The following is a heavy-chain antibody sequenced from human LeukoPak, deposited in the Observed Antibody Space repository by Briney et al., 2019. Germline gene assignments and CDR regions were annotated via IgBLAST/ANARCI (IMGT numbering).Heavy chain of an antibody. V-gene: IGHV5-51*01. D-gene: IGHD2-2*01. CDR2: IYPGDYDS. J-gene: IGHJ4*02. Sequence: GESLKISCKGSGYSFSNYWIGWVRQMPGKGLEWMGIIYPGDYDSRYSPSFQGQVTISADKSISTAYLQWSSLKASDTAMYYCARSSCSSISCYRDYWGQGTLVTVSS. CDR1: GYSFSNYW. CDR3: ARSSCSSISCYRDY.